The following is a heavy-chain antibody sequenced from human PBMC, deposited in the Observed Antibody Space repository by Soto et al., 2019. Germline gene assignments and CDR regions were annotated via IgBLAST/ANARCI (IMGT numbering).Heavy chain of an antibody. CDR3: AKDSLSGYYREYFQH. CDR2: ISYDGSNK. J-gene: IGHJ1*01. V-gene: IGHV3-30*18. D-gene: IGHD3-22*01. Sequence: HPGGSLRLSCAASGFTFSSYGMHWVRQAPGKGLEWVAVISYDGSNKYYADSVKGRFTISRDNSKNTLYLQMNSLRAEDTAVYYCAKDSLSGYYREYFQHWGQGTLVTVSS. CDR1: GFTFSSYG.